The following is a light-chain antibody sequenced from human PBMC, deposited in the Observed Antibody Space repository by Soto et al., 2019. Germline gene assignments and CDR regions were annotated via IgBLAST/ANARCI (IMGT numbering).Light chain of an antibody. CDR2: GAS. V-gene: IGKV3-15*01. Sequence: EIVLTQSPATLSVSPGERATLSCRASQSVGNTLAWYQQQPGQTPRLLIYGASTTATGIPARFRGSGSGTEFTLTIDSLQSEDFAVYYCLHYKDWPRWTFGQGTKVDIK. J-gene: IGKJ1*01. CDR1: QSVGNT. CDR3: LHYKDWPRWT.